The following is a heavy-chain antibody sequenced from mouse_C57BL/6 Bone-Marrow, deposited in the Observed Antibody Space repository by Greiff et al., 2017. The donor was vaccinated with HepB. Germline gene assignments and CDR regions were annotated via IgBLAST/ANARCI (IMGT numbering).Heavy chain of an antibody. CDR3: TRRNSNYNWYFDV. Sequence: EVQLQQSGTVLARPGASVRMSCKTSGYTFTSYWMHWVKQRPGQGLEWIGAIYPGNSDTSYNQKFKGKAKLTAVTSASTAYMELSSLTNEDSAVYYCTRRNSNYNWYFDVWGTGTTVTVSS. V-gene: IGHV1-5*01. D-gene: IGHD2-5*01. CDR2: IYPGNSDT. CDR1: GYTFTSYW. J-gene: IGHJ1*03.